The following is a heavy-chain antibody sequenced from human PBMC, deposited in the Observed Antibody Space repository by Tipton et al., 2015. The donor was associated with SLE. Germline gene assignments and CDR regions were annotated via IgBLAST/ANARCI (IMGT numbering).Heavy chain of an antibody. V-gene: IGHV4-59*11. J-gene: IGHJ3*02. CDR1: GDSIRRHF. D-gene: IGHD2-2*02. CDR2: IFYSGRT. Sequence: TLSLTCTVSGDSIRRHFWSWIRQPPGKGLEWIGNIFYSGRTDYNPSLKSRVTISVDTSKNQFSLKLSSVTAADTAVYYCAREAAISPVDAFDIWGQGTMVSVSS. CDR3: AREAAISPVDAFDI.